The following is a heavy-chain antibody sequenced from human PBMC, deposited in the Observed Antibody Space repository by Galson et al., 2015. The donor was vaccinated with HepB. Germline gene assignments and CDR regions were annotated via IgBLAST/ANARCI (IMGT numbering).Heavy chain of an antibody. CDR3: ARDLDISVSDAFHI. V-gene: IGHV3-11*01. J-gene: IGHJ3*02. CDR1: GCTFSYYY. CDR2: IGGSGNST. Sequence: CLRISCAGSGCTFSYYYMRWVRQAPGAGLECVSYIGGSGNSTYYQGPVKGRFTISRDNAKNSLYLQMNSLRADDAAVYYCARDLDISVSDAFHIWGQGTMVTVSS. D-gene: IGHD2-2*03.